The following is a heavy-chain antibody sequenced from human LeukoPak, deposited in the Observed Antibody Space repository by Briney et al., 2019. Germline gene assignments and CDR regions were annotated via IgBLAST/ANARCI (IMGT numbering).Heavy chain of an antibody. Sequence: GESLKISCKSSGYSFTSYWIGWVRQVPGKGLEWMGIIYPGDFDTRYNSSFQGQVTISVDKSISTAYLQWSSLKASDSGMYYCARGDSGSYDYWGQGTLVTVSS. V-gene: IGHV5-51*01. CDR3: ARGDSGSYDY. D-gene: IGHD1-26*01. CDR1: GYSFTSYW. J-gene: IGHJ4*02. CDR2: IYPGDFDT.